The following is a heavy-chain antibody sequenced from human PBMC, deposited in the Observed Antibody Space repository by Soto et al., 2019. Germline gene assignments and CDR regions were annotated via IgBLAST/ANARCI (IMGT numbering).Heavy chain of an antibody. D-gene: IGHD2-15*01. CDR1: GGTFSSYT. Sequence: QVQLVQSGAEVKKPGSSVKVSCKASGGTFSSYTISWVRQAPGQGLEWMGRIIPILGIANYAQKFQGRVTSTXDXFTSTAYMELSSLRSEDTAVYYGARGGGSDYYGMDVWGQGPKVTVSS. CDR3: ARGGGSDYYGMDV. CDR2: IIPILGIA. J-gene: IGHJ6*02. V-gene: IGHV1-69*02.